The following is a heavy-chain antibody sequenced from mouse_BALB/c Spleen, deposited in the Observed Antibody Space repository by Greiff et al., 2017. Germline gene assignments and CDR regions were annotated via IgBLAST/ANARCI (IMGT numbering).Heavy chain of an antibody. CDR1: GYTFTSYY. CDR2: INPSNGGT. Sequence: VQLQQSGAELVKPGASVKLSCKASGYTFTSYYMYWVKQRPGQGLEWIGEINPSNGGTNFNEKFKSKATLTVDKSSSTAYMQLSSLTSEDSAVYYCTRDYRYDYYAMDYWGQGTSVTVSS. V-gene: IGHV1S81*02. CDR3: TRDYRYDYYAMDY. D-gene: IGHD2-14*01. J-gene: IGHJ4*01.